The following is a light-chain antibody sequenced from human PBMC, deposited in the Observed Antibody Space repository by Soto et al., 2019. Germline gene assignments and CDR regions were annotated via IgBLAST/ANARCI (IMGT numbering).Light chain of an antibody. CDR2: GNT. V-gene: IGLV1-40*01. Sequence: QSVLTQPPSVSGATGQRVTISCTGSSSNIGADYDVHWYQQLPGTAPKLLISGNTNRPSGVPDRFSGSKSGTSASLAITALQAEDEADYYCQSYDSSLSGHYVFGSGTKVTVL. CDR1: SSNIGADYD. J-gene: IGLJ1*01. CDR3: QSYDSSLSGHYV.